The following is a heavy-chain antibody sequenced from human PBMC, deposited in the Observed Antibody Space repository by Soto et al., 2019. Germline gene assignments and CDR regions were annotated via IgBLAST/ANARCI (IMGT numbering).Heavy chain of an antibody. CDR1: GFTFSSYT. CDR3: STIFGVVNRYYYMDV. D-gene: IGHD3-3*01. V-gene: IGHV3-23*01. CDR2: LTGSGGGT. J-gene: IGHJ6*03. Sequence: GGSLRLSCAASGFTFSSYTMNWVRQAPGKGLEWVSALTGSGGGTYYADSVKGRFTISRDNSKNTLYLQMNSLRAEDTAVYYCSTIFGVVNRYYYMDVWGKGTTVTVSS.